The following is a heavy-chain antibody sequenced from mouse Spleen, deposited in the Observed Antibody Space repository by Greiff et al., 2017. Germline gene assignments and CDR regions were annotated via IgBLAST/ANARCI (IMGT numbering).Heavy chain of an antibody. D-gene: IGHD4-1*01. V-gene: IGHV5-17*01. J-gene: IGHJ4*01. CDR1: GFTFSDYG. CDR2: ISSGSSTI. CDR3: ARMNWDWYAMDY. Sequence: DVMLVESGGGLVKPGGSLKLSCAASGFTFSDYGMHWVRQAPEKGLEWVAYISSGSSTIYYADTVKGRFTISRDNAKNTLFLQMTSLRSEDTAMYYCARMNWDWYAMDYWGQGTSVTVSS.